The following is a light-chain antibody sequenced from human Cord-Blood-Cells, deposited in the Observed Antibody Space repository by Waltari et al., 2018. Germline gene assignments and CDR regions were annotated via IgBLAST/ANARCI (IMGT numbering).Light chain of an antibody. CDR2: DFS. CDR1: SSDVGACNY. Sequence: QSALTQPRSVSGTPGQSVTISCTGPSSDVGACNYFSWYQPHPGKAPKLIIYDFSKRPSGVPDRFSGSKSGNTASLTISGLQAEDEADYYCCSYAGSYSYVFGTGTKVTVL. CDR3: CSYAGSYSYV. V-gene: IGLV2-11*01. J-gene: IGLJ1*01.